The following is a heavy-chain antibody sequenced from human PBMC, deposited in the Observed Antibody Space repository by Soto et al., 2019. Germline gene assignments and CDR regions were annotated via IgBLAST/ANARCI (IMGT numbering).Heavy chain of an antibody. CDR1: GFTVSTYG. CDR2: ISRDGGTK. CDR3: TGEVASGY. J-gene: IGHJ4*02. Sequence: QVQLVESGGGVVQPGRSLRLSCAVSGFTVSTYGMHWVRQAPGKGLEWVAVISRDGGTKYYADSVKGRFTISRDNSRNRLFLEMNRVRGEDMAVYYCTGEVASGYWGQGTLVTVSS. V-gene: IGHV3-30*03. D-gene: IGHD2-8*02.